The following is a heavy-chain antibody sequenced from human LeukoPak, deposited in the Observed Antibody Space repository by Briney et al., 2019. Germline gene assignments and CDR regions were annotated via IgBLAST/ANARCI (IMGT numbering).Heavy chain of an antibody. CDR2: ISSSSSYI. CDR3: ARVYSTIFGVVRNWFDP. J-gene: IGHJ5*02. D-gene: IGHD3-3*01. Sequence: GSLLLSCAASGFTFSSYSMNWVRQAPGKGLEWVSSISSSSSYIYYADSVKGRFTISRDNAKNSLYLQMNSLRAEDTAVYYCARVYSTIFGVVRNWFDPWGQGTLATVSS. CDR1: GFTFSSYS. V-gene: IGHV3-21*01.